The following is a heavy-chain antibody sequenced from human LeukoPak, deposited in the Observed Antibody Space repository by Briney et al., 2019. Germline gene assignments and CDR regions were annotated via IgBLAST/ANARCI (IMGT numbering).Heavy chain of an antibody. J-gene: IGHJ5*02. CDR1: GGSISSGGYY. CDR3: ARRYSSSWPWFDP. D-gene: IGHD6-13*01. Sequence: TQTLSLTCTVSGGSISSGGYYWSWIRQPPGKGLEWIGYIYHSGSTYYNPSLKSRVTISVDTSKNQFSLKLSSVTAADTAVYYCARRYSSSWPWFDPWGQGTLVTVSS. V-gene: IGHV4-30-2*05. CDR2: IYHSGST.